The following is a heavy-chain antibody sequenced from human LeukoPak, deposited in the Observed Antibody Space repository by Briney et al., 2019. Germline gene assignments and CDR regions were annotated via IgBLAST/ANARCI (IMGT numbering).Heavy chain of an antibody. CDR3: AREEDDILTGYFTGGAFDI. Sequence: PGGSLRLSCAASGFTFSSYEMNWVRQAPGKGLEWVSYISSSGSTIYYADSVKGRFTISRDNAKNSLYLQMNSLRAEDTAVYYCAREEDDILTGYFTGGAFDIWGQGTMVTVSP. J-gene: IGHJ3*02. D-gene: IGHD3-9*01. V-gene: IGHV3-48*03. CDR1: GFTFSSYE. CDR2: ISSSGSTI.